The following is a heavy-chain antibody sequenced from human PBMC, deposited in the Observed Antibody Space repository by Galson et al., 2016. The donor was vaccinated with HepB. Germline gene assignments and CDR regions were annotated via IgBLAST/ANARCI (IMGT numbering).Heavy chain of an antibody. CDR3: ARDSKVGVEQYYYPYDMDV. CDR2: ITRSSTYI. V-gene: IGHV3-21*01. D-gene: IGHD1/OR15-1a*01. J-gene: IGHJ6*02. Sequence: SLRLSCAASGLTFSDYSMNWVRQAPGEGLEWVSSITRSSTYIYHADSVKGRFTISRDNAKNSLYLQMNSLRAADTAVYYCARDSKVGVEQYYYPYDMDVWGQGTTVTVSS. CDR1: GLTFSDYS.